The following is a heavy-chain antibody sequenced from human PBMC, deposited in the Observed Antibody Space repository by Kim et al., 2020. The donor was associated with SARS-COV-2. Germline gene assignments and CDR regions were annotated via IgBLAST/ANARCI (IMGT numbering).Heavy chain of an antibody. CDR2: ISGSGGST. CDR3: AKEERSYVVGDYYYMDV. CDR1: GFTFSSYA. D-gene: IGHD1-1*01. Sequence: GGSLRLSCAASGFTFSSYAMSWVRQAPGKGLEWVSAISGSGGSTYYADSVKGRFTISRDNSKNTLYLQMNSLRAEDTAVYYCAKEERSYVVGDYYYMDVWGKGTTVTVSS. V-gene: IGHV3-23*01. J-gene: IGHJ6*03.